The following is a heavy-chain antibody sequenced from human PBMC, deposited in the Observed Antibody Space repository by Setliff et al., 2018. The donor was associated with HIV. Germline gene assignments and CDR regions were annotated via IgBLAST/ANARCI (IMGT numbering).Heavy chain of an antibody. Sequence: SETLSPTCTVSGGSISSTTYYWSWIRQPAGKGLEWIGRIFSSGSTHYNPSLKSRLTISVDTSRNQFSLKLSSVTAADTAVYYCARGWSGYSMDYWGQGTLVTVSS. V-gene: IGHV4-61*02. CDR2: IFSSGST. CDR3: ARGWSGYSMDY. CDR1: GGSISSTTYY. D-gene: IGHD3-3*01. J-gene: IGHJ4*02.